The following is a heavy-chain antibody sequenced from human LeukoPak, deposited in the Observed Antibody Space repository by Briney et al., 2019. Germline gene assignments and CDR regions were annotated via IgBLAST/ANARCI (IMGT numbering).Heavy chain of an antibody. CDR2: INPNSGGT. CDR1: GYTFTGYY. V-gene: IGHV1-2*02. J-gene: IGHJ4*02. Sequence: ASVKVSCKASGYTFTGYYMHWVRQAPGQGPEWMGWINPNSGGTNYAQKFQGRVTMTRDTSISTAYMELSRLRSDDTAVYYCARSIAARQSRDYWGQGTLVTVSS. D-gene: IGHD6-6*01. CDR3: ARSIAARQSRDY.